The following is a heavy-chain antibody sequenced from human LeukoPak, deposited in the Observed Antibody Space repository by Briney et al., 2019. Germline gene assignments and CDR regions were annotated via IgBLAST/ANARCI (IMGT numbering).Heavy chain of an antibody. CDR1: AFTFSSYW. CDR3: AKGRKSYYYGMDV. Sequence: PGGSLRLSCEASAFTFSSYWMSWVRQAPGKGLEWVSGIRGSGGTTYYADSVKGQFTISRDNSKNTLYLQMNSLRAEDTAVYHCAKGRKSYYYGMDVWGQGTTVTVSS. J-gene: IGHJ6*02. V-gene: IGHV3-23*01. CDR2: IRGSGGTT.